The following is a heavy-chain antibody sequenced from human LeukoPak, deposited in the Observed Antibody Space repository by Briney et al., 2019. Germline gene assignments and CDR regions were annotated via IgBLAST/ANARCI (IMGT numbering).Heavy chain of an antibody. D-gene: IGHD3-3*02. CDR1: GDSFSWHY. CDR3: ARPGIRDYFYYMDV. CDR2: INQRGTT. J-gene: IGHJ6*03. Sequence: SETLSLTCAVYGDSFSWHYWSWIRQPPGKGMEWIGEINQRGTTTYNPSLKSRLTISMDTSRNQYFLNLDSVTAADTAICYCARPGIRDYFYYMDVWGEGTPVTVSS. V-gene: IGHV4-34*01.